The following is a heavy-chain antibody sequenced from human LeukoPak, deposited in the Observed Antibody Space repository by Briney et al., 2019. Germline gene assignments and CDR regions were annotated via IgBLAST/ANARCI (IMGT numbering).Heavy chain of an antibody. Sequence: GGSLRLSCGASGFTFSSYGMHWVRQAPGKGLEWVAVISYDGSNKYYADSVKGRFTISRDNSKNTLYLQMNSLRAEDTAVYYCAKTLANRFDYWGQGTLVTVSS. CDR1: GFTFSSYG. D-gene: IGHD2/OR15-2a*01. CDR2: ISYDGSNK. V-gene: IGHV3-30*18. J-gene: IGHJ4*02. CDR3: AKTLANRFDY.